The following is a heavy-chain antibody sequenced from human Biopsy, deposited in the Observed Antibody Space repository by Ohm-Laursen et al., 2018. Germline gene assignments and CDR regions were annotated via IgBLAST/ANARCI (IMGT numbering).Heavy chain of an antibody. V-gene: IGHV1-2*02. CDR2: INPDSGGT. CDR3: ARVGFSSTWPPDRHDAFDI. D-gene: IGHD6-13*01. CDR1: AYTLTDYY. J-gene: IGHJ3*02. Sequence: GASVKVSCNASAYTLTDYYLHWVRQAPGQGLEWMGWINPDSGGTNYAQKFQGRVTMTRDTSISTVQMELSSLRSDDTAVYYCARVGFSSTWPPDRHDAFDIWGQETMVTVPS.